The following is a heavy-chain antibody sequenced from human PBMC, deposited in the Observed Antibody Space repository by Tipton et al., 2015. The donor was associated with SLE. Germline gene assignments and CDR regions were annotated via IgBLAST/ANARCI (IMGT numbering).Heavy chain of an antibody. CDR3: AYSVDTAMATGDY. Sequence: SLRLSCAASGFTFSRYWMSWVRQAPGKGLEWVANIKQDGSEKYYVDSVKGRFTISRDNAKNSLYLQMNSLRAEDTAVYYCAYSVDTAMATGDYWGQGTLVTVSS. CDR2: IKQDGSEK. V-gene: IGHV3-7*01. D-gene: IGHD5-18*01. CDR1: GFTFSRYW. J-gene: IGHJ4*02.